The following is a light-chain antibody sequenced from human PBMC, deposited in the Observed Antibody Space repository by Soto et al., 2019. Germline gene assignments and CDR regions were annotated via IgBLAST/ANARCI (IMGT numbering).Light chain of an antibody. CDR1: QSISSW. CDR3: QQYNSYRRS. CDR2: KAS. V-gene: IGKV1-5*03. Sequence: DIQMTQSPSTLSASVGDRVTITCGASQSISSWLAWYQQKPGKAPKLLIYKASSLESGVPSRFSGSGSGTEFTLTISSLQPDDFATYYCQQYNSYRRSFGQGTKVEIK. J-gene: IGKJ1*01.